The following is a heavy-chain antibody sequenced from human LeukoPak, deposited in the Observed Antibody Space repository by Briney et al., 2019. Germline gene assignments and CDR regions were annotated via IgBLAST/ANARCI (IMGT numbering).Heavy chain of an antibody. J-gene: IGHJ4*02. CDR2: IYYSGST. Sequence: KSSETLSLTCTVSGGSISSSSYYWGWIRQPPGKGLEWIGSIYYSGSTYYNPSLKSRVTISVDTSKNQFSLKLSSVTAADTAVYYCSRSVAGTGDFDYWGQGTLVTVSS. D-gene: IGHD6-19*01. CDR3: SRSVAGTGDFDY. CDR1: GGSISSSSYY. V-gene: IGHV4-39*01.